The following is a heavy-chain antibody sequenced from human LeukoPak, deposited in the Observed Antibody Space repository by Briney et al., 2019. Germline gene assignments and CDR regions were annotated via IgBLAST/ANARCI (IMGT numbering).Heavy chain of an antibody. CDR1: GFTFSSYW. J-gene: IGHJ4*02. V-gene: IGHV3-74*01. CDR3: AQSTLYYDFWSGYSNFDY. D-gene: IGHD3-3*01. CDR2: INSDGSST. Sequence: GGSLRLSCAASGFTFSSYWMHWVRQAPGKGLVWVSRINSDGSSTSYADSVKGRFTISRDNAKNTLYLQMNSLGAEDTAVYYCAQSTLYYDFWSGYSNFDYWGQGTLVTVSS.